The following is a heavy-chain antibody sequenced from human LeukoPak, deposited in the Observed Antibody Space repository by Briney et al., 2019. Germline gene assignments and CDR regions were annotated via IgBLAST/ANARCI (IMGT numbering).Heavy chain of an antibody. V-gene: IGHV3-7*01. D-gene: IGHD1-26*01. CDR1: GFTFSNYW. J-gene: IGHJ4*02. Sequence: GGSLRLSCAASGFTFSNYWMSWVRQAPGKGLEWVANIKQDGREKYYVDSVKGRFTISRDNAKNTLYLQMNSLRAEDTAVYYCAKDRGSYRHFDYWGQGTLVTVSS. CDR2: IKQDGREK. CDR3: AKDRGSYRHFDY.